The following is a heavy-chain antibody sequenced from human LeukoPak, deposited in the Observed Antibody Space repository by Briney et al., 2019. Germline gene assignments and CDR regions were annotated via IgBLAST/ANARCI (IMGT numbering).Heavy chain of an antibody. CDR1: GYTFTSYY. D-gene: IGHD3-22*01. CDR3: ARGRYYYDSSGQPFSLDY. V-gene: IGHV1-46*01. J-gene: IGHJ4*02. Sequence: VSVKVSCKASGYTFTSYYMHWVRQAPGQGLEWMGIINPSGGSTSYAQKFQGRVTMTRDTSTSTVYMELSSLRSEDTAVYYCARGRYYYDSSGQPFSLDYWGQGTLVTVSS. CDR2: INPSGGST.